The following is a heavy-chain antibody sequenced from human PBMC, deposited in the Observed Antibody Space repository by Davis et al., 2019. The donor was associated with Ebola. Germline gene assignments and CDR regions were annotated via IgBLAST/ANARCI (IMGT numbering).Heavy chain of an antibody. V-gene: IGHV4-39*07. D-gene: IGHD2-2*01. CDR2: IYYSGST. CDR1: GGSISSSSYY. Sequence: SETLSLTCTVSGGSISSSSYYWGWIRQPPGKGLEWIGSIYYSGSTYYNPSLKSRVTISVDTSKNQLSLKLSSVTAADTAVYYCARDQGYCSSTSCYRYYGMDVWGQGTTVTVSS. J-gene: IGHJ6*02. CDR3: ARDQGYCSSTSCYRYYGMDV.